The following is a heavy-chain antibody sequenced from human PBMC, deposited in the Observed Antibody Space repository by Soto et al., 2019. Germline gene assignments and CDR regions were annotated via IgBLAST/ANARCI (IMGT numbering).Heavy chain of an antibody. D-gene: IGHD3-10*01. CDR2: ISGSGGST. V-gene: IGHV3-23*01. J-gene: IGHJ4*02. CDR3: AKDLLVGYYYGSGSSFFFN. Sequence: PGGSLSLSCAASGFTFSSYAMSWVRQAPGKGLEWVSAISGSGGSTYYADPAKGRVTISRDNSKNTLYLQMNSLRAEDTAVYYCAKDLLVGYYYGSGSSFFFNWGQGTLVTVSS. CDR1: GFTFSSYA.